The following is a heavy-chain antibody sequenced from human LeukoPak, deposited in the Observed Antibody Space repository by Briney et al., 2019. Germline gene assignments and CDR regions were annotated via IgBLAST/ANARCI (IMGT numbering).Heavy chain of an antibody. V-gene: IGHV4-30-4*01. Sequence: SQTLSLTCTVSGGSISSGDYYWGWLRQPPGKGLEWIGYIYYSGSTYYNPSLKSRVTISVDTSKTQFSLKLSSVTAADTAVYYCARDHRTPRGNWYFDLWGRGTLVTVSS. J-gene: IGHJ2*01. CDR3: ARDHRTPRGNWYFDL. CDR2: IYYSGST. CDR1: GGSISSGDYY. D-gene: IGHD3-16*01.